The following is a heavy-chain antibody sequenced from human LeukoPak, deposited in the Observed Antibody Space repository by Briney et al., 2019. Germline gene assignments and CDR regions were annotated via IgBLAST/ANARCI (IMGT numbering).Heavy chain of an antibody. Sequence: PGVSLRLSCAASGFTFSSYWMHWVGQAPGKGLVWVSRINSDGSSTSYADSVKGRFTISRDNAKNTLYLQMNSLRAEDTAVYYCARMDIVATIPFDYWGQGTLVTVSS. D-gene: IGHD5-12*01. CDR1: GFTFSSYW. J-gene: IGHJ4*02. CDR2: INSDGSST. V-gene: IGHV3-74*01. CDR3: ARMDIVATIPFDY.